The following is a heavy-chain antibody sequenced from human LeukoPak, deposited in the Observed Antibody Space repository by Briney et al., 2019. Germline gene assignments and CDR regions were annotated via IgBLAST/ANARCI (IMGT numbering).Heavy chain of an antibody. Sequence: PGGSLRLSRAASGFTFSSYGMHWVRQAPGKGLEWVAFIRYDGSNKYYADSVKGRFTISRDNSKNTLYLQMNSLRAEDTAVYYCAKEGDFWSGSEDYYFDYWGQGTLVTVSS. CDR3: AKEGDFWSGSEDYYFDY. CDR1: GFTFSSYG. D-gene: IGHD3-3*01. V-gene: IGHV3-30*02. CDR2: IRYDGSNK. J-gene: IGHJ4*02.